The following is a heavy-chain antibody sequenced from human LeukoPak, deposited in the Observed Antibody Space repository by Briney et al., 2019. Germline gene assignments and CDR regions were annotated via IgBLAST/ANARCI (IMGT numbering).Heavy chain of an antibody. CDR2: ISSSSSYI. Sequence: GGSLRLSCAASGFTFSSYSMNWVRQAPGKGLEWVSSISSSSSYIYYADSVKGRFTISRDNAKNSLYLQMNSLRAEDTAVYYCARDFADCTNGVCYTGGFDYWGQGTLVTVSS. J-gene: IGHJ4*02. D-gene: IGHD2-8*01. V-gene: IGHV3-21*01. CDR1: GFTFSSYS. CDR3: ARDFADCTNGVCYTGGFDY.